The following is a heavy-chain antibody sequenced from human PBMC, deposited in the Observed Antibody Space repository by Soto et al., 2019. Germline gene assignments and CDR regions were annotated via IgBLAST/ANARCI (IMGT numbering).Heavy chain of an antibody. D-gene: IGHD3-10*01. V-gene: IGHV1-18*01. CDR1: GYTFPNYG. J-gene: IGHJ4*02. CDR3: ARDLDGSGAYYTDF. CDR2: ISAYKTNI. Sequence: ASVKVSCKASGYTFPNYGITWVRQAPGQGLEWMGWISAYKTNIKYAQKFQGRVTLTTDTSTSTAYMELRSLRSDDTAIYYCARDLDGSGAYYTDFWGQGTLVTVYS.